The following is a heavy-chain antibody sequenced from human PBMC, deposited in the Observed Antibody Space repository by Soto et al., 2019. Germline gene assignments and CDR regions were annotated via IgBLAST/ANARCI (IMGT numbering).Heavy chain of an antibody. Sequence: AAVKVSCKASGYTFTSYGISWVRQAPGQGLEWMGWISAYNGNTNYAQKLQGRVTMTTDTSTSTAYMELRSLRSDDTAVYYCARGVYCSGGSCYSEGWEYASCFVPWCRGTLVTGSS. CDR2: ISAYNGNT. V-gene: IGHV1-18*04. J-gene: IGHJ5*02. D-gene: IGHD2-15*01. CDR3: ARGVYCSGGSCYSEGWEYASCFVP. CDR1: GYTFTSYG.